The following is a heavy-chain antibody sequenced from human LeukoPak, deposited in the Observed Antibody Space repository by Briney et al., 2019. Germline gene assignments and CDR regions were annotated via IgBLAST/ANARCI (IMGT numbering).Heavy chain of an antibody. D-gene: IGHD4-23*01. CDR2: ISGDGDTT. Sequence: GGSLRLSCAVSGLTFDDYAIHWVRRAPGKGLEWVSLISGDGDTTYYADSVQGRFTISRDNNKNSLYLQMDSLRTDDTAFYYCAKDNTRFGGNSNEYFDYWGQGTLVTVFS. CDR3: AKDNTRFGGNSNEYFDY. CDR1: GLTFDDYA. V-gene: IGHV3-43*02. J-gene: IGHJ4*02.